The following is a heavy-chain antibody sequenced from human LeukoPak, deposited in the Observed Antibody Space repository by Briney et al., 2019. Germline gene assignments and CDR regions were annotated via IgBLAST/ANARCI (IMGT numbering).Heavy chain of an antibody. D-gene: IGHD1-26*01. Sequence: TGGSLRLSCAASGFTFSSYSMNWVRQAPGKGLEWVSSISSSSTYIYYADSVKGRFTISRDNAKNSLYLQMNSLRAEDTAVYYCARDLSGSYSTFDYWGQGTLVTVSS. CDR3: ARDLSGSYSTFDY. CDR1: GFTFSSYS. J-gene: IGHJ4*02. CDR2: ISSSSTYI. V-gene: IGHV3-21*01.